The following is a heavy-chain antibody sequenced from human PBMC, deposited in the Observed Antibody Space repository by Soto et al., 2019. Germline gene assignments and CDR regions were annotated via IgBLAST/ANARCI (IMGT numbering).Heavy chain of an antibody. J-gene: IGHJ6*02. CDR3: ARGNLNYYYGMDV. CDR2: IWYDGSNK. Sequence: QVQLVESGGGVVQPGRSLRLSCAASGLTFSNYGMHWVRQAPGKGLEWVAVIWYDGSNKYYADSVKGRFTISRDNSKDTLYLQMNILRAGDTAVYYCARGNLNYYYGMDVWGQGTTVTVSS. V-gene: IGHV3-33*01. CDR1: GLTFSNYG.